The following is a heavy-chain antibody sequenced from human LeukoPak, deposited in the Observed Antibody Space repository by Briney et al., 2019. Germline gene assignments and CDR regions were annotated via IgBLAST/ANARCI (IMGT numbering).Heavy chain of an antibody. V-gene: IGHV3-30*02. CDR1: GFTFSNYG. J-gene: IGHJ5*02. Sequence: GGSLRLSCAASGFTFSNYGMHWVRQASGKGLEWVAFIQFDGSETYYADSVKGRFAISRDNSKNTLYLQMNTLTVEDTAVYYCAKDRCSSTSCRNLFDPWGQGILVTVS. CDR2: IQFDGSET. CDR3: AKDRCSSTSCRNLFDP. D-gene: IGHD2-2*01.